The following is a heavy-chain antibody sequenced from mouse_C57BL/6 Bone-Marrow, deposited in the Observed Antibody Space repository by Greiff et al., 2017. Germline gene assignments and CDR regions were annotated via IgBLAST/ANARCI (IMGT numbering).Heavy chain of an antibody. D-gene: IGHD1-1*01. J-gene: IGHJ2*01. CDR3: AGALDYGSSPYFDY. CDR1: GYAFSSYW. CDR2: IYPGDGDT. Sequence: QVQLKQSGAELVKPGASVKISCKASGYAFSSYWMNWVKQRPGKGLEWIGQIYPGDGDTNYNGKFKGKATLTADKSSSTAYMQLSSLTSEDSAVYFCAGALDYGSSPYFDYWGQGTTLTVSS. V-gene: IGHV1-80*01.